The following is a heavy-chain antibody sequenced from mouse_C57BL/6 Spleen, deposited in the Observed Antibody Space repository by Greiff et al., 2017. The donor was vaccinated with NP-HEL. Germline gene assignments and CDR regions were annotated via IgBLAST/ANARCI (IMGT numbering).Heavy chain of an antibody. Sequence: VKLMESGAELVKPGASVKMSCKASGYTFTTYPIEWMKQNHGKSLEWIGNFHPYNDDTKYNEKFKGKATLTVEKSSSTVYLELSRLTSDDSAVYYCARGYDYDGYWYFDVWGTGTTVTVSS. J-gene: IGHJ1*03. CDR1: GYTFTTYP. V-gene: IGHV1-47*01. CDR2: FHPYNDDT. CDR3: ARGYDYDGYWYFDV. D-gene: IGHD2-4*01.